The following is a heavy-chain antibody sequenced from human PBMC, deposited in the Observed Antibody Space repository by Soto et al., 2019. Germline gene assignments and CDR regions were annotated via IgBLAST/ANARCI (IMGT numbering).Heavy chain of an antibody. CDR1: GFILSDYD. D-gene: IGHD6-19*01. J-gene: IGHJ4*02. CDR3: VRDFRGAVAGSEFDY. Sequence: GSLRLSFVASGFILSDYDMSWVRQAPGEGLAWVSRINGSGDNTDYADSVKGRFTISRDNAMNRLYLQMDSLRADDTGVYYCVRDFRGAVAGSEFDYWGQGTLVTVSS. V-gene: IGHV3-74*01. CDR2: INGSGDNT.